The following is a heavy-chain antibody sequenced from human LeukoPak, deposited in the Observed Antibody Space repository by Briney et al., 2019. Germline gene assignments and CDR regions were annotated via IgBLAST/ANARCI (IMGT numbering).Heavy chain of an antibody. CDR3: ARVSADGSGSYYNALGYYYYYMDV. Sequence: SETLSLTCTVAGGSISSYYWSWIRQPPGKGLEWIGYIYYSGSTNYNPSLKSRVTISVDTSKNQFSLKLSSVTAADTAVYYCARVSADGSGSYYNALGYYYYYMDVWGKGTTVTISS. V-gene: IGHV4-59*01. CDR1: GGSISSYY. J-gene: IGHJ6*03. D-gene: IGHD3-10*01. CDR2: IYYSGST.